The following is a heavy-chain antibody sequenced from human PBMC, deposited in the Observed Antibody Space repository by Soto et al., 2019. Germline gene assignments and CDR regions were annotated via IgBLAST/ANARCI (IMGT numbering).Heavy chain of an antibody. D-gene: IGHD6-13*01. CDR1: GFTFSSYA. V-gene: IGHV3-30-3*01. Sequence: QVQLVESGGGVVQPGRSLRLSCAASGFTFSSYAMHWVRQAPGKGLEWVAVISYDGSNKYYADSVKGRFTISRDNSKNTLYLQMNSLRAEDTAVYYCATSRTFDYWGQGTLVTVSS. J-gene: IGHJ4*02. CDR3: ATSRTFDY. CDR2: ISYDGSNK.